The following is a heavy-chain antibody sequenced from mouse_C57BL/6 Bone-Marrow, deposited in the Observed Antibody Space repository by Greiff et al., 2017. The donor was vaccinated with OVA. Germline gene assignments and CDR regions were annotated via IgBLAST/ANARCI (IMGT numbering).Heavy chain of an antibody. J-gene: IGHJ3*01. CDR1: GYTFTGYW. CDR3: ARGRGSSYGWFAY. V-gene: IGHV1-9*01. Sequence: QVQLQQSGAELMKPGASVKLSCKATGYTFTGYWIEWVKQRPGHGLEWIGEILPGSGRTNYNAKFKGKATFTADTSSTPAYMQLSSLTTEDSAIYYCARGRGSSYGWFAYWGKGTLVTVSA. D-gene: IGHD1-1*01. CDR2: ILPGSGRT.